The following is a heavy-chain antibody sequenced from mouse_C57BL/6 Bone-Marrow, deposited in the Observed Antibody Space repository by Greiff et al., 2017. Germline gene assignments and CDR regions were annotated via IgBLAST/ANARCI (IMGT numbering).Heavy chain of an antibody. CDR2: ISSGGSYT. V-gene: IGHV5-6*01. Sequence: EVHLVESGGDLVKPGGSLKLSCAASGFTFSSYGMSWVRQTPDKRLEWVATISSGGSYTYYPDSVKGRFTISRDNAKNTLYLQMSSLKSEDTDMYYCARQGYYYAMDYWGQGTSVTVSS. CDR1: GFTFSSYG. CDR3: ARQGYYYAMDY. J-gene: IGHJ4*01.